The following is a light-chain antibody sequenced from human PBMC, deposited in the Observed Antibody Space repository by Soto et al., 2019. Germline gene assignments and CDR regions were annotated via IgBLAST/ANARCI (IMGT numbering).Light chain of an antibody. V-gene: IGKV3-15*01. J-gene: IGKJ1*01. CDR2: GAS. CDR1: QSVSSS. CDR3: QQYNNLWT. Sequence: EVVMTQSPATLSMSPGERATLSCRASQSVSSSLAWYQQKPGQAPRLLIYGASTRATGIPDRFSGSGSETEFTLTISSLQADDFAMYYCQQYNNLWTFGQGTKVEIK.